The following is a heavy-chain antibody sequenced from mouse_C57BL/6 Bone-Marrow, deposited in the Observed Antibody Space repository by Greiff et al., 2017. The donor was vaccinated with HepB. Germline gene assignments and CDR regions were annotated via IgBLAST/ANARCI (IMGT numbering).Heavy chain of an antibody. CDR3: TTGPLLRGFAC. CDR2: IDPEDGDT. Sequence: VQLQQSGAELVRPGASVKLSCTASGFNIKDYYMHWVKQRPEQGLEWIGRIDPEDGDTEYAPKFQGKATMTADTSSNTAYLQLSSLTSEDTAVYSCTTGPLLRGFACWGQGTLVTVSA. V-gene: IGHV14-1*01. J-gene: IGHJ3*01. D-gene: IGHD1-1*01. CDR1: GFNIKDYY.